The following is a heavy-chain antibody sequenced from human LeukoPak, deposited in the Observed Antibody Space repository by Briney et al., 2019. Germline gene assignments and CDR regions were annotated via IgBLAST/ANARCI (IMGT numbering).Heavy chain of an antibody. V-gene: IGHV1-69*13. J-gene: IGHJ4*02. CDR1: GGTFSSYA. D-gene: IGHD2-15*01. CDR3: ARPTDHCSGGSCYNYYYFDY. Sequence: SVKVSCTASGGTFSSYAISWVRQAPGQGLEWMGGIIPIFGTANYAQKFQGRVTITADESTSTAYMELSSLRSEDTAVYYCARPTDHCSGGSCYNYYYFDYWGQGTLVTVSS. CDR2: IIPIFGTA.